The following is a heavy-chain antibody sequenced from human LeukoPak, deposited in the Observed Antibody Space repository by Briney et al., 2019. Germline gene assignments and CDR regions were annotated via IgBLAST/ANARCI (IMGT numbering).Heavy chain of an antibody. CDR2: INHSGYT. V-gene: IGHV4-34*01. CDR3: TRMTTGHDY. Sequence: SETLSLTCAVSGVSINDYYWSWVRQTPGKGLEWIGEINHSGYTNDSPPLKSRVTLSIDTSRKQFSLNLRSVTVADTGIYYCTRMTTGHDYWGQGTLVTVSS. D-gene: IGHD4-17*01. CDR1: GVSINDYY. J-gene: IGHJ4*02.